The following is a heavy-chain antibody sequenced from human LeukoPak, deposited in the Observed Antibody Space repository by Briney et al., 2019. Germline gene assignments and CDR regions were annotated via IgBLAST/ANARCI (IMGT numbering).Heavy chain of an antibody. V-gene: IGHV3-23*01. Sequence: SGGSLRLSCAASGFTFSSYAMSWVRQAPGKGLEWVSTISGSGGSTYYADSVKGRFTISRDNSKNTLYLQMNSLRAEDTAVYYCAKQGSGSSYSLFDYWGQGTLVTVSS. CDR2: ISGSGGST. J-gene: IGHJ4*02. D-gene: IGHD1-26*01. CDR3: AKQGSGSSYSLFDY. CDR1: GFTFSSYA.